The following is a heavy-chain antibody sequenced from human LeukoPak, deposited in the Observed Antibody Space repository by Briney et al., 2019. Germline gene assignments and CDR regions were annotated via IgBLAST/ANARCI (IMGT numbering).Heavy chain of an antibody. J-gene: IGHJ4*02. CDR3: ARGAEIQLWLSLDY. CDR1: GYTFINHG. CDR2: ITVYNGDT. D-gene: IGHD5-18*01. V-gene: IGHV1-18*01. Sequence: GASVKVSCKASGYTFINHGVTWVRQAPGQGLEWMGRITVYNGDTKSAQKFQGRVTMTADTSTNTAYMELGSLTSDDTAVYYCARGAEIQLWLSLDYWGQGTLVTVSS.